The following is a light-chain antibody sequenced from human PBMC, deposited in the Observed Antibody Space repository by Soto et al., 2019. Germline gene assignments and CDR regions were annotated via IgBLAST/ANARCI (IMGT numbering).Light chain of an antibody. CDR1: QSVNIY. Sequence: IVMTQSPATLSVSPGERATLSCMASQSVNIYVAWYQQTPGQAPRLISSGASNRATGTPDRFSGSGARTEFTLTITSLPPEDFAVLYCHQYGISPPTFGQGTKVDIK. J-gene: IGKJ1*01. CDR2: GAS. CDR3: HQYGISPPT. V-gene: IGKV3D-15*01.